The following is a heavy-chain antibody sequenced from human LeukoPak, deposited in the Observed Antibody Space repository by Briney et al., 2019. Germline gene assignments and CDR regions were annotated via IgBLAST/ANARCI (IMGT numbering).Heavy chain of an antibody. CDR2: IYYSGST. Sequence: SETLSLTCTVSGGSISSGDYYWSWIRQPPGKGLGWIGYIYYSGSTYYNPSLKSRVTISVDTSKNQFSLKLSSVTAADTAVYYCARGGLWFGGLTTIDYWGQGTLVTVSS. CDR3: ARGGLWFGGLTTIDY. CDR1: GGSISSGDYY. J-gene: IGHJ4*02. V-gene: IGHV4-30-4*01. D-gene: IGHD3-10*01.